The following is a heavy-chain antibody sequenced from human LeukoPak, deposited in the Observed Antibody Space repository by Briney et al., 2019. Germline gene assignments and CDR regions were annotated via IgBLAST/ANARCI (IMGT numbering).Heavy chain of an antibody. CDR1: GFIFTGYF. D-gene: IGHD3-16*01. J-gene: IGHJ4*02. CDR2: ISGSGGST. Sequence: PGGSLRLSCAASGFIFTGYFMSWVRQAPGKGLEWVSAISGSGGSTYYADSVKGRFTTSRDNSKNTLYLQMNSLRAEDTAVYYCAKGARLRVSCDYWGQGTLVTVSS. V-gene: IGHV3-23*01. CDR3: AKGARLRVSCDY.